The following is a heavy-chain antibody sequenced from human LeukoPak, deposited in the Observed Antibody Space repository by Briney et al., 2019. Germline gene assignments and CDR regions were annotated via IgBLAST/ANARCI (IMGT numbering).Heavy chain of an antibody. D-gene: IGHD6-19*01. CDR2: IWYDGSNK. CDR1: GFTFSSYG. CDR3: ARDHSSGWYSDYFDY. J-gene: IGHJ4*02. Sequence: GGSLRLSCAASGFTFSSYGMHWVRQAPGKGXXXXXXIWYDGSNKYYADSVKGRFTISRDNSKNTLYLQMNSLRAEDTAVYYCARDHSSGWYSDYFDYWGQGTLVTVSS. V-gene: IGHV3-33*01.